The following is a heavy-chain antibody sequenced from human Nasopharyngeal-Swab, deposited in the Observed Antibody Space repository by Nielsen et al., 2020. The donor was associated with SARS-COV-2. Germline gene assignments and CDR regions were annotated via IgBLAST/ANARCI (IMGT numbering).Heavy chain of an antibody. V-gene: IGHV4-4*01. J-gene: IGHJ6*03. CDR2: VSHSGSI. Sequence: SCAVSGGSVRSNDWWTWVRQSPGRGLVWIGEVSHSGSINYNPSLKSRVTLSMDKSKRQFSLRLTSVSAADTAVYFCARGDLVVVPSPILGLGPFFYYFYLDVWGKGTTVTVSS. D-gene: IGHD2-2*01. CDR1: GGSVRSNDW. CDR3: ARGDLVVVPSPILGLGPFFYYFYLDV.